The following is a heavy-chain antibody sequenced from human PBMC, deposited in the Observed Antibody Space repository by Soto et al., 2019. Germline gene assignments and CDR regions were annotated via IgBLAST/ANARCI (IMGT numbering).Heavy chain of an antibody. Sequence: EVQLLESGGGLAQPGGSLRLSCAASGFTFINFAMAWVRQAPGKGLEWVSVISDSGATTYYVDSVKGRFTVSRDSSTNTLYLQMNSLRAEDTAIYYCAKTPLSGWPRIYFFDYWGQGTPVTVSS. V-gene: IGHV3-23*01. D-gene: IGHD1-26*01. CDR3: AKTPLSGWPRIYFFDY. CDR1: GFTFINFA. CDR2: ISDSGATT. J-gene: IGHJ4*02.